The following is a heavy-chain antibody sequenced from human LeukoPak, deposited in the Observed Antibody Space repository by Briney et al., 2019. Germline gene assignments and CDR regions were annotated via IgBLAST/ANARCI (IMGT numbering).Heavy chain of an antibody. CDR2: ISYDGSNK. V-gene: IGHV3-30*18. CDR1: GFTFRNYG. CDR3: AKDPYSSSPLGIYFDY. J-gene: IGHJ4*02. D-gene: IGHD6-6*01. Sequence: GGSLRLSCGASGFTFRNYGMHWVRQAPGKGLEWVAVISYDGSNKYYADSVKGRFTISRDNSMNTLYLQMNSLRAEDTAVYYCAKDPYSSSPLGIYFDYWGQGTLVTVSS.